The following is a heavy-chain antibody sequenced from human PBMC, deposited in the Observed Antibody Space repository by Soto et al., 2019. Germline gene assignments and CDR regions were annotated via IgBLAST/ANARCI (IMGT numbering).Heavy chain of an antibody. CDR3: ARQGIAVAGLDY. Sequence: QVQLVESGGGVVQPGRSLRLSCAASGFTFSSYAMHWVRQAPGKGLEWVAVISYDGSNNYYADSVKGRFTISRDNSKNTLYLQMNSLRAEDTAVYYCARQGIAVAGLDYWGQGTLVTVSS. J-gene: IGHJ4*02. D-gene: IGHD6-19*01. CDR1: GFTFSSYA. CDR2: ISYDGSNN. V-gene: IGHV3-30-3*01.